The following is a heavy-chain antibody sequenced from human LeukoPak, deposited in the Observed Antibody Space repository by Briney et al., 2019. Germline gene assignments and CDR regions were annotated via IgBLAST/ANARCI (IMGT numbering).Heavy chain of an antibody. CDR1: GFTFSSYS. CDR3: ARETGDADAFDT. CDR2: ISSSSSYI. Sequence: GGSLRLSCAASGFTFSSYSMNWVRQAPGKGLEWVSSISSSSSYIYYADSVKGRFTISRDNAKNSLYLQMNSLRAEDTAVYYCARETGDADAFDTWGQGTTVTVSS. V-gene: IGHV3-21*01. D-gene: IGHD7-27*01. J-gene: IGHJ3*02.